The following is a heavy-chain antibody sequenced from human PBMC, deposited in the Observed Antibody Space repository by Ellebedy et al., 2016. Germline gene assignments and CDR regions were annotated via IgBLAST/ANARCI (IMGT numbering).Heavy chain of an antibody. CDR3: ARVGDYIRFRFDP. Sequence: GESLKISXAASGFIFNIAGMTWVRQAPGKGLEWVATIVFSGTATYYSDSLKGRFIVSRDNAKNSLYLQMNSLRVEDTAVYYCARVGDYIRFRFDPWGQGTLVTVSS. CDR1: GFIFNIAG. D-gene: IGHD4-17*01. CDR2: IVFSGTAT. V-gene: IGHV3-21*01. J-gene: IGHJ5*02.